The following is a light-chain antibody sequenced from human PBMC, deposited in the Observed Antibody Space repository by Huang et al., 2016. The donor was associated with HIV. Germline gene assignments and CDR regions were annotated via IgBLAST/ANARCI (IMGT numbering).Light chain of an antibody. V-gene: IGKV3-11*01. J-gene: IGKJ4*01. CDR3: QQRTNRPL. Sequence: EIVLTQSPATVSLSPGERATLSCRASQSISNYLAWYQQKPGQAPRLLIYETSKRATGTPARCSGSGSGTDFTLTISSLEPEDIATYYCQQRTNRPLFGGGTKVEIK. CDR2: ETS. CDR1: QSISNY.